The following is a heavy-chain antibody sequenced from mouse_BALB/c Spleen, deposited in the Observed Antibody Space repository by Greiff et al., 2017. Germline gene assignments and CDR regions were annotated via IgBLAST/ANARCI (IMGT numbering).Heavy chain of an antibody. D-gene: IGHD1-1*01. CDR3: AVYYYGSSSTYFDV. CDR1: GYTFTSYW. CDR2: INPSNGRT. V-gene: IGHV1S81*02. J-gene: IGHJ1*01. Sequence: QVHVKQPGAELVKPGASVKLSCKASGYTFTSYWMHWVKQRPGQGLEWIGEINPSNGRTNCNEKFKSKATLTVDKSSSTAYMQLSSLTSEDSAVYYCAVYYYGSSSTYFDVWGAGTTVTVSS.